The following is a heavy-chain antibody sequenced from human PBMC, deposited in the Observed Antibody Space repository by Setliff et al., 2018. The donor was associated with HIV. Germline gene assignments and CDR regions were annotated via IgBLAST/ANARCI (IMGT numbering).Heavy chain of an antibody. CDR2: IIPIFGTA. Sequence: ASVKVSCKASGGSFSSYAISWVRQAPGQGLEWMGGIIPIFGTAKYAQKFQGRLTITADESTSTAYMELSSLRSGDTAVYYCARLREMATINYYYNYMDVWGKGTMVTVSS. J-gene: IGHJ6*03. V-gene: IGHV1-69*13. CDR1: GGSFSSYA. CDR3: ARLREMATINYYYNYMDV. D-gene: IGHD5-12*01.